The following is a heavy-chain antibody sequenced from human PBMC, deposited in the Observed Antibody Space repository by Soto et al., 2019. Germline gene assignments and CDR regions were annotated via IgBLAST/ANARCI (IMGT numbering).Heavy chain of an antibody. Sequence: GGSLRLSCVASAFSFTNAWMSWVRQAPGKGLEWVGRIKSITDGGTTDYAAPVKGRFTISRDDSNNTLYLQMNSLKTEDTAVYYCSTGRSTYGLDSWGQGTLVTVSS. CDR1: AFSFTNAW. V-gene: IGHV3-15*01. CDR2: IKSITDGGTT. J-gene: IGHJ4*02. D-gene: IGHD5-18*01. CDR3: STGRSTYGLDS.